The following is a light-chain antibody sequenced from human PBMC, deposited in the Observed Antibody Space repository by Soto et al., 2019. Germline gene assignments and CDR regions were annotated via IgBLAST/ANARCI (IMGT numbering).Light chain of an antibody. CDR2: GAS. V-gene: IGKV3-15*01. J-gene: IGKJ3*01. CDR1: QSVSSN. CDR3: QQYKNWSLYIT. Sequence: EIVMTQSPATLSVSPGERATLSCRASQSVSSNLAWYQQKPGQAPRLLIYGASTRATGIPARFSGSGSGTEFTLTISSLQSEDFAFYYWQQYKNWSLYITFGPGTKVDIK.